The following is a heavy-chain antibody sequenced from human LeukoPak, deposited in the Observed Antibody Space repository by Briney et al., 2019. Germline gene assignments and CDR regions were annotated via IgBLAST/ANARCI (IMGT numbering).Heavy chain of an antibody. V-gene: IGHV3-7*01. J-gene: IGHJ4*02. Sequence: GGSLRLSCAASGFPLSSYRMSWVRQAPGKGLGWVANIKEDGSEKYYVDSVKGRFTISRDNAKNSLYLQKNSLRVEDSAVYYCVRGGYQFEYWGQGTLVTVSS. CDR3: VRGGYQFEY. D-gene: IGHD1-26*01. CDR2: IKEDGSEK. CDR1: GFPLSSYR.